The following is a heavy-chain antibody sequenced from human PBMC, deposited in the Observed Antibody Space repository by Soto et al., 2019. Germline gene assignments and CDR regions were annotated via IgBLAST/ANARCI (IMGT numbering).Heavy chain of an antibody. CDR2: SHVGPDTT. D-gene: IGHD6-19*01. CDR1: GYTFTSYY. V-gene: IGHV1-46*01. Sequence: QVQLEQSGAEVKKPGASMKVSCQASGYTFTSYYIHWVRQAPGQGLEWMGVSHVGPDTTMYAQKFQGRVTMTRDTSTSTVYMELSSLISEDTAVYFCATESSGTYYFDYWGQGTLVTVSS. J-gene: IGHJ4*02. CDR3: ATESSGTYYFDY.